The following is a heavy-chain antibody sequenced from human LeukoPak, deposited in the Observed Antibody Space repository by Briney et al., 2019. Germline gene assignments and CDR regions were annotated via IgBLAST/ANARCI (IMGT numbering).Heavy chain of an antibody. CDR1: GGSFSGSY. J-gene: IGHJ6*03. D-gene: IGHD6-19*01. CDR2: IDHRGST. V-gene: IGHV4-34*01. CDR3: ARLYVRPSGWPGYHHYYFDV. Sequence: SETLSLTCAVYGGSFSGSYWSWIRQPPGRGLEWIGEIDHRGSTKYNPSLTSRITISLDTSKNQFSLRLSSLTAADTAVYYCARLYVRPSGWPGYHHYYFDVWGKGTTVTVSS.